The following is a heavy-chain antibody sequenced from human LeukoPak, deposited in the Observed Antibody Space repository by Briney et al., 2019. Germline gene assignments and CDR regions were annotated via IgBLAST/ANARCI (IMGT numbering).Heavy chain of an antibody. CDR1: GYTFTGYY. Sequence: ASVKVSSKASGYTFTGYYMHWVRQAPGQGLEWMGWINPNSGGTNYAQKFQGRVTMTRDTSISTAYMELSRLRSDDTAVYYCARGGSRRYYDSSGPAIYWGQGTLVTVSS. V-gene: IGHV1-2*02. CDR3: ARGGSRRYYDSSGPAIY. CDR2: INPNSGGT. J-gene: IGHJ4*02. D-gene: IGHD3-22*01.